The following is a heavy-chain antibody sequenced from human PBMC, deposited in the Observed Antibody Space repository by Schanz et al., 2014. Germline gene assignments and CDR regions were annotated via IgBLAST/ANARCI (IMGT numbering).Heavy chain of an antibody. CDR3: AKGRTFPR. D-gene: IGHD3-16*01. CDR2: MNSKTGNT. J-gene: IGHJ4*02. V-gene: IGHV1-8*01. Sequence: QVQLVQSGAEVKKPGASVKVSCKASGYTFTSYAINWVRQATGQGLEWMGWMNSKTGNTGYAQRFQGRVTMTRNTSITTAYLEVSSLRSGDTAVYYCAKGRTFPRWGQGTLVTVSS. CDR1: GYTFTSYA.